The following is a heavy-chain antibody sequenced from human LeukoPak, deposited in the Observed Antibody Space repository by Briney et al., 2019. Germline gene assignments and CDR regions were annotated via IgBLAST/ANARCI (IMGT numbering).Heavy chain of an antibody. V-gene: IGHV3-23*01. CDR1: GFTFSSYT. Sequence: AGGSLRLSCADSGFTFSSYTMSWVRQAAGKGLEWVSVVSGSGGSTYYADSVKGQFTISRDNSKNTLYLQMNSLRVEDTAVYYCARTSGSSWLLDIWAQGKRVTV. CDR3: ARTSGSSWLLDI. CDR2: VSGSGGST. J-gene: IGHJ3*02. D-gene: IGHD6-13*01.